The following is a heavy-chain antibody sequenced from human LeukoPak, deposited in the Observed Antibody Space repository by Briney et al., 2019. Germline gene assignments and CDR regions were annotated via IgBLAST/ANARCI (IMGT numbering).Heavy chain of an antibody. CDR3: ASVIAGVTTDY. V-gene: IGHV1-2*02. CDR2: INPNSGDT. CDR1: GYTFTGYY. D-gene: IGHD1-26*01. Sequence: ASVKVSCKASGYTFTGYYIHWVRQAPGQGLEWMAWINPNSGDTNFAQKFQGRVTMTRDTSISTAYMELSGLRSDDTAVYYCASVIAGVTTDYWGQGTLVTVSS. J-gene: IGHJ4*02.